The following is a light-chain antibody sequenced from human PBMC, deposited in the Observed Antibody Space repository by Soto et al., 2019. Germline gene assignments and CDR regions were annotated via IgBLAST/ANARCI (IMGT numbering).Light chain of an antibody. Sequence: QSALTQPASVSGSPGQSITISCTGTSSDIGSYNYVSWYQQHPGRAPKLLIYGVSNRPSGVSDRFSGSKSGITASLTVSGLQAEDEADYYCNSYTTTNHVFGTGTKVTVL. V-gene: IGLV2-14*03. CDR1: SSDIGSYNY. CDR2: GVS. J-gene: IGLJ1*01. CDR3: NSYTTTNHV.